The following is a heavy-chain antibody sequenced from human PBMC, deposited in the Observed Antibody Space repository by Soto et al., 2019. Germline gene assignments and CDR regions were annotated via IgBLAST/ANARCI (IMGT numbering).Heavy chain of an antibody. CDR1: GYTFTSYA. CDR2: INAGNGNT. V-gene: IGHV1-3*01. D-gene: IGHD1-26*01. J-gene: IGHJ5*02. CDR3: ARDPVGDFHWFDP. Sequence: ASVKVSCKASGYTFTSYAMHWVRQAPGQRLEWMGWINAGNGNTKYSQKFQGRVTITRDTSASTAYMELSSLRAEDTAVYYCARDPVGDFHWFDPWGQGTLVTVSS.